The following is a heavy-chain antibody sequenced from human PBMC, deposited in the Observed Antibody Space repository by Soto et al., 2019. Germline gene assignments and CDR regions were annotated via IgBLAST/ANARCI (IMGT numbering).Heavy chain of an antibody. J-gene: IGHJ4*02. D-gene: IGHD6-13*01. CDR1: GFTFSDYY. CDR3: ARDSYSSSWYRPVDY. Sequence: QVQLVESGGGLVKPGGSLRLSCAASGFTFSDYYMSWIRQAPGKGLEWVSYISSSSSYTNYADSVKGRFTISRDNANNSLYLQMNSLRAEETAVYYCARDSYSSSWYRPVDYWGQGTLVTVSS. V-gene: IGHV3-11*06. CDR2: ISSSSSYT.